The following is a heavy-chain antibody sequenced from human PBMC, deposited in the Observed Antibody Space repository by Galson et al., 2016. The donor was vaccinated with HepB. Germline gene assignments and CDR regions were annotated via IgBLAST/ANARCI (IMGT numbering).Heavy chain of an antibody. CDR3: ARLKARNYYDSSGYPY. V-gene: IGHV5-51*01. D-gene: IGHD3-22*01. CDR1: GYSFSNYW. J-gene: IGHJ4*02. Sequence: QSGAEVKKPGNSLKISCKGFGYSFSNYWIAWVRQMPGKGLEWMGVIDPNDSDTRYSPSFQGQVTISADKSISTAYLQWSSLKASDTAMYYCARLKARNYYDSSGYPYWGQGSPVTVSS. CDR2: IDPNDSDT.